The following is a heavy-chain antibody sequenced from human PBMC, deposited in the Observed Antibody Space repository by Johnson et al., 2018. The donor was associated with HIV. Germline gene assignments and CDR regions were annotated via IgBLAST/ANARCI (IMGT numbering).Heavy chain of an antibody. CDR1: GFTFSNYA. Sequence: QVQLVESGGGVVQPGRSLRLSCAASGFTFSNYAMHWVRQAPGKGLEWVAIISYDGSNKYYADSVKGRFTISRDNSKNTLYLQMNSLRPEDTAVYYCAGEGSVFGVVGFFDIWGQGTMVTVSS. J-gene: IGHJ3*02. CDR2: ISYDGSNK. CDR3: AGEGSVFGVVGFFDI. D-gene: IGHD3-3*01. V-gene: IGHV3-30-3*01.